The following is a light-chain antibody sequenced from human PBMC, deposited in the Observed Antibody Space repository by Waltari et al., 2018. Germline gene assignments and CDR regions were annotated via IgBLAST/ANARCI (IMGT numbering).Light chain of an antibody. V-gene: IGLV10-54*04. J-gene: IGLJ6*01. Sequence: QTGLTQPPSVSKGLRQTATLTCTGNSHNVGNQGAAWLQQHQGHLPKLLSYRNNNRPSGISERFSASRSGNTASLTITGLQPEDEADYYCSAWDSSLSAHVFGSGIKLTVL. CDR1: SHNVGNQG. CDR3: SAWDSSLSAHV. CDR2: RNN.